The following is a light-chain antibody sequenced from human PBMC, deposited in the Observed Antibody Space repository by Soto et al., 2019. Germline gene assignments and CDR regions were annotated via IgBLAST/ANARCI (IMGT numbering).Light chain of an antibody. CDR1: QSVSSY. J-gene: IGKJ5*01. Sequence: EMVLTQSPATLSLSPGERATLSCRASQSVSSYLAWYQQKPGQAPRLLIYDASNRATGIPARFSGSGSGTDFTLTISSLELEASEVFYCQMPSKWPPLTCAQGPGLEIK. CDR3: QMPSKWPPLT. V-gene: IGKV3-11*01. CDR2: DAS.